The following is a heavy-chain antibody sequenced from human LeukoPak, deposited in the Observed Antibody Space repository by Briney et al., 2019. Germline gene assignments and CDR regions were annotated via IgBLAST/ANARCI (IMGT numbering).Heavy chain of an antibody. Sequence: GASVKVSCKASGYTFTGYYMHWVRQAPGQGLEWMGWISAYNGNTNYAQKLQGRVTMTTDTSTSTAYMELRSLRSDDTAVYYCAGDRVSGSYSYWGQGTLVTVSS. D-gene: IGHD1-26*01. CDR1: GYTFTGYY. V-gene: IGHV1-18*04. CDR3: AGDRVSGSYSY. CDR2: ISAYNGNT. J-gene: IGHJ4*02.